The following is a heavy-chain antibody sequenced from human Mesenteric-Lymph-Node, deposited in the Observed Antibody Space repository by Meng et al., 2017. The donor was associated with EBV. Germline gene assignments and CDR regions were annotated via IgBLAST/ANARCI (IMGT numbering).Heavy chain of an antibody. D-gene: IGHD3-16*02. J-gene: IGHJ4*02. CDR1: GGYVSVFY. CDR2: INHSGFS. CDR3: ARIRSIWGTYQNYYFDS. V-gene: IGHV4-34*01. Sequence: QQWAAGMLQPCGPLHLACAFYGGYVSVFYLTWIGQSPGRDLEWIGEINHSGFSKYNPSLKSRLTISLDTSKNQVSLTLGSVTAADTAVYYCARIRSIWGTYQNYYFDSWGQGTLVTVSS.